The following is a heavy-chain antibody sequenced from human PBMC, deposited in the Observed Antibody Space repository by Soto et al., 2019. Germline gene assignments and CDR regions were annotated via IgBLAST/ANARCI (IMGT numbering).Heavy chain of an antibody. Sequence: QVQLVESGGGVVQPGRSLRLSCAASGFTFRNYGIHWVRLTPGMGLEWVAGMRYDGSERYYIDSVKGRFTISRDNFRRKVFLQMNSLRAEDTVVYYCARGGPNGSYFDYWGQGTLVTVSS. J-gene: IGHJ4*02. CDR3: ARGGPNGSYFDY. D-gene: IGHD1-1*01. V-gene: IGHV3-33*01. CDR1: GFTFRNYG. CDR2: MRYDGSER.